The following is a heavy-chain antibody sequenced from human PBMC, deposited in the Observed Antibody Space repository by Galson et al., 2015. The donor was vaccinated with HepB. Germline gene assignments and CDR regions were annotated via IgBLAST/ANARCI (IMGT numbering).Heavy chain of an antibody. CDR1: GYTFTSYG. V-gene: IGHV1-18*04. D-gene: IGHD3-3*01. CDR2: ISAYNGNT. J-gene: IGHJ6*02. Sequence: SVKVYCKASGYTFTSYGISWVRQAPGQGLEWMGWISAYNGNTNYAQKLQGRVTMTTDTSTYTAHMDLRSLRSDDTAVYYCARSSRFLEWSPSDMDVWGQGTTVTVSS. CDR3: ARSSRFLEWSPSDMDV.